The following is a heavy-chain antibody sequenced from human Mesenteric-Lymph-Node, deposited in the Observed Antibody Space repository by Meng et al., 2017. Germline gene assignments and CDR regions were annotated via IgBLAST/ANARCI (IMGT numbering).Heavy chain of an antibody. J-gene: IGHJ6*02. CDR1: GFTFSSYW. D-gene: IGHD6-13*01. CDR3: ASNTVIAAAGPSVDGMDV. V-gene: IGHV3-74*01. Sequence: LSLTCAASGFTFSSYWMHWVRQAPGKGLVWVSRINSDGSSTSYADSVKGRFTISRDNAKNTLYLQMNSLRAEDTAVYYCASNTVIAAAGPSVDGMDVWGQGTTVTVSS. CDR2: INSDGSST.